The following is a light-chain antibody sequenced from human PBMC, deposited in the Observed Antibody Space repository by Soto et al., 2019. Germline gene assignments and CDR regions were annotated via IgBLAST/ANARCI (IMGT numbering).Light chain of an antibody. CDR3: QQRSNCPLT. CDR1: QSVSSY. V-gene: IGKV3-11*01. CDR2: DAS. J-gene: IGKJ4*01. Sequence: EIVLTQSPATLSLSPGERATLSCRASQSVSSYLAWYQQKPGQAPRLLIYDASNRATGIPARFSGSGSGKDFTLPISSLEPEDFAVYYCQQRSNCPLTFGGGTKVDIK.